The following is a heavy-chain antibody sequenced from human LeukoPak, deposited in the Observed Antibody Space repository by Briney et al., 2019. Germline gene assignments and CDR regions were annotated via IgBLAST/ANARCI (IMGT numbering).Heavy chain of an antibody. CDR3: ASSYCSSTSCYVPYNWFDP. CDR2: ISPYNGNT. CDR1: GYNFISSG. Sequence: ASVKVSCKASGYNFISSGVTWVRQAPGQGLEWMGWISPYNGNTNFAQKLQGRVTMTTDTPTSTAYMELRSLTSDDTAVYYCASSYCSSTSCYVPYNWFDPWGQGTLVTVSS. D-gene: IGHD2-2*01. V-gene: IGHV1-18*04. J-gene: IGHJ5*02.